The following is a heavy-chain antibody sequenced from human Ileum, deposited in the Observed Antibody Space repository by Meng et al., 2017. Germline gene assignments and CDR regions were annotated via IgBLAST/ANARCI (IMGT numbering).Heavy chain of an antibody. J-gene: IGHJ4*02. D-gene: IGHD7-27*01. CDR2: AST. CDR1: GGSVSSGGYQ. V-gene: IGHV4-61*08. Sequence: VQLQESGPGMVKPSETLSFFCTVSGGSVSSGGYQWGWIRQPPGKGLEWIGYASTNYNPSFKSRVTISLDTSKNQFSLKLSSVTAADTAVYYCARDHWGSLDYWGQGILVTVSS. CDR3: ARDHWGSLDY.